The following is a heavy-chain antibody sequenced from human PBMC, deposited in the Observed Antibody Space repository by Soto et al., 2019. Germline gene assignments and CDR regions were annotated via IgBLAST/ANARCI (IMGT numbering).Heavy chain of an antibody. CDR1: GFTFSEHY. D-gene: IGHD1-26*01. CDR3: ARIRLVRGTIRDRYFEH. J-gene: IGHJ4*02. Sequence: EVQLVESGGGLVQPGGSLRLSCAASGFTFSEHYMDWVRQAPGQGLEWIGRIKNQANSYSTEYAASVQGRFTISRDDSKNSLYLQMNSLKTDDTAVYYCARIRLVRGTIRDRYFEHRGQGTLFTASS. V-gene: IGHV3-72*01. CDR2: IKNQANSYST.